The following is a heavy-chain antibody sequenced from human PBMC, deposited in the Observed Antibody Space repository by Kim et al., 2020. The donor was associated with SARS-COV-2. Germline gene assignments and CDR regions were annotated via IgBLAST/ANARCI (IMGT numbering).Heavy chain of an antibody. CDR3: ARDHGDFLVFEIAALQHGMDV. CDR2: IIPILGIA. V-gene: IGHV1-69*04. J-gene: IGHJ6*02. CDR1: GGTFSSYT. D-gene: IGHD6-6*01. Sequence: SVKVSCKASGGTFSSYTISWVRQAPGQGLEWMGRIIPILGIANYAQKFQGRVTITADKSTSTAYMELSSLRSEDTAVYYCARDHGDFLVFEIAALQHGMDVWGQGTTVTVSS.